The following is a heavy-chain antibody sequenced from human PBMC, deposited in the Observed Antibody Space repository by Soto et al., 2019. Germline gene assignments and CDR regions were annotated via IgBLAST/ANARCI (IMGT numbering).Heavy chain of an antibody. D-gene: IGHD3-9*01. CDR2: ISAYNGNT. CDR1: GYTFTSYG. CDR3: ARSAADVLRYFVLDI. V-gene: IGHV1-18*01. J-gene: IGHJ3*02. Sequence: ASVKVSCKASGYTFTSYGISWVRQAPGQGLEWMGWISAYNGNTNYAQKLQGRVTMTTDTSTSTAYMELSSLRSDDTAVYYCARSAADVLRYFVLDIWGQGTMVTVSS.